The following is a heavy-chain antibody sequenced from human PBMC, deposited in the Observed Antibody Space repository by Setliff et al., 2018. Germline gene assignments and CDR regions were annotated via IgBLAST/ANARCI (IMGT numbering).Heavy chain of an antibody. V-gene: IGHV4-61*05. CDR2: IYIGGSA. Sequence: PSETLSLTCTVSGGSISSSSYYWGWIRQPPGKGLEWIGHIYIGGSANYNPSLKSRVTMSVDTSKNQFSLKLSSVTAADTAVYYCARDPGIAAAGTLWFDPWGQGTLVTVSS. J-gene: IGHJ5*02. CDR1: GGSISSSSYY. CDR3: ARDPGIAAAGTLWFDP. D-gene: IGHD6-13*01.